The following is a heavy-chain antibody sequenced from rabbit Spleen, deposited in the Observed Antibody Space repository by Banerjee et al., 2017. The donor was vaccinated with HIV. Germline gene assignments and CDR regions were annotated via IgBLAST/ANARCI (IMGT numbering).Heavy chain of an antibody. CDR3: ARDTSSSFSSYGMDL. D-gene: IGHD1-1*01. V-gene: IGHV1S40*01. Sequence: QSLEESGGGLVKPGASLTLTCKASGFSLNSGYDMCWVRQTPGKGLEWIACINIVTGKTFCAGWAKGRFIMSRTSSTTVFLQMTSLTAADTATYFCARDTSSSFSSYGMDLWGPGTLVTVS. CDR1: GFSLNSGYD. CDR2: INIVTGKT. J-gene: IGHJ6*01.